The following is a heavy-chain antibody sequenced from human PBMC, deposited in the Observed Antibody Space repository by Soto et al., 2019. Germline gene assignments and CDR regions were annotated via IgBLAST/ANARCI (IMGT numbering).Heavy chain of an antibody. CDR2: ISYDGRVK. CDR1: GFTFSKYA. Sequence: PWGSLRLSCAASGFTFSKYALTWVRQAPGKGLEWVAVISYDGRVKYYVDSVKGRFTISRDDSKNTLYLQMNSLRSDDTAVYYCAAGDYEADDAFDIWGQGTMVT. J-gene: IGHJ3*02. V-gene: IGHV3-30*04. CDR3: AAGDYEADDAFDI. D-gene: IGHD4-17*01.